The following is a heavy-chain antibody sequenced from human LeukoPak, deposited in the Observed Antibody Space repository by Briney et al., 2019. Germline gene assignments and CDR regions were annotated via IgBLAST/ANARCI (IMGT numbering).Heavy chain of an antibody. Sequence: GGSLRLSCAASGFTFSSYSMNWVRQAPGKGLEWVSSISSSSSYIYYADPVKGRFTISRDNAKNSLYLQMNSLRAEDTAVYYCAKDQEGVPAAYNFDYWGQGTLVTVSS. CDR1: GFTFSSYS. J-gene: IGHJ4*02. CDR2: ISSSSSYI. D-gene: IGHD2-2*01. CDR3: AKDQEGVPAAYNFDY. V-gene: IGHV3-21*04.